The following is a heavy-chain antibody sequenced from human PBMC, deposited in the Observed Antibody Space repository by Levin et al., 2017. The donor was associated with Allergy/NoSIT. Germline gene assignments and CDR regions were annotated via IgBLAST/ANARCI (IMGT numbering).Heavy chain of an antibody. J-gene: IGHJ5*01. CDR1: GDSIRSGHYY. V-gene: IGHV4-31*03. CDR3: ARVRNAGGRGWFDS. CDR2: SYYSGTA. Sequence: SQTLSLPCPVSGDSIRSGHYYWSWIRQPPGKGLEWIGHSYYSGTAYYNPSLKSRVTISVDTSKNQFSLKLSPVTAADSAVYYCARVRNAGGRGWFDSWGQGTLVTVSS. D-gene: IGHD2-8*02.